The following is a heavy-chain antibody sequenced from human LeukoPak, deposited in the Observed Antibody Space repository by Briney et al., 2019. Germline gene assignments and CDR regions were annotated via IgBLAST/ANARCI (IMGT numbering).Heavy chain of an antibody. V-gene: IGHV1-69*13. D-gene: IGHD1-26*01. CDR3: ARKLRLGGNWFDP. J-gene: IGHJ5*02. CDR2: IIPISGTA. CDR1: GGTFSSYA. Sequence: SVKVSCKASGGTFSSYAISWVRQAPGQGLEWMGKIIPISGTANYAQKFQGRVTFTADESTSTAYMELSSLRSEDTALYYCARKLRLGGNWFDPWGQGTLVTVSS.